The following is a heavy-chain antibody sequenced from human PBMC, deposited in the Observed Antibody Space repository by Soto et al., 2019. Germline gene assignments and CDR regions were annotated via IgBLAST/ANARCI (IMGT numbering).Heavy chain of an antibody. CDR1: GHTFTGHH. D-gene: IGHD2-21*02. V-gene: IGHV1-2*02. Sequence: QVQMVQSGAEVKKPGASVKVSCKASGHTFTGHHMHWVRQAPGQGLGWEGLIDLDIGDTKYAQKLQGRVTSTSDTSITTAYMELRGLRSDDTAVDYCAREPTGTAGCDYWGQGTRVTVSS. CDR2: IDLDIGDT. J-gene: IGHJ4*02. CDR3: AREPTGTAGCDY.